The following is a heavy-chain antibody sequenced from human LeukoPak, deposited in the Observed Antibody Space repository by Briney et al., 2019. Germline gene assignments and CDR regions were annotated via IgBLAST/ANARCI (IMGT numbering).Heavy chain of an antibody. D-gene: IGHD5-18*01. CDR3: ARGRIGGYSYGYDLDY. CDR2: MNPNSGNT. J-gene: IGHJ4*02. CDR1: GYTFTSYD. Sequence: ASVKVSCKASGYTFTSYDINWVRQATGQGLEWMGWMNPNSGNTGYAQKFQGRVTTTRNTSVSTAYMELSSLRSEDTAVYYCARGRIGGYSYGYDLDYWGQGTLVTVSS. V-gene: IGHV1-8*01.